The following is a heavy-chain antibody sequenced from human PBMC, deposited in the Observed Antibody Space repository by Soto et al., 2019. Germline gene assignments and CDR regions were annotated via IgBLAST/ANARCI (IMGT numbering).Heavy chain of an antibody. CDR3: PALPPHIVVTILPIPS. V-gene: IGHV4-4*02. CDR2: VYHTGST. J-gene: IGHJ4*02. Sequence: QVQLRQSGPRLARPSGTLSLTCVVSGDSISSTHWWTWVRQTPGTGLEWIGEVYHTGSTKYNPSLKLRLSISLGKANNQFSLNLKSLTAADTAVYYCPALPPHIVVTILPIPSWGQGTQVTVSS. D-gene: IGHD2-21*01. CDR1: GDSISSTHW.